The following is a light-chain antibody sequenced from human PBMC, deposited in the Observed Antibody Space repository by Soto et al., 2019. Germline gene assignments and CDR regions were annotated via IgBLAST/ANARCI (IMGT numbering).Light chain of an antibody. Sequence: QSVLTQPPSASGTPGQRVTISCSGGTSSIGRNYVYWYQQLPGTAPKLVIYRNNQRPSGVPDRFSGSKSGTSASLAIRGLRSDDEADYYCAAWDDSLSGLYVFGTGTKLTVL. J-gene: IGLJ1*01. CDR1: TSSIGRNY. CDR3: AAWDDSLSGLYV. V-gene: IGLV1-47*01. CDR2: RNN.